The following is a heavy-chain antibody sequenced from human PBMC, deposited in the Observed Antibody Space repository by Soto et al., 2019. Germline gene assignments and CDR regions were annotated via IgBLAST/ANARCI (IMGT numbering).Heavy chain of an antibody. J-gene: IGHJ5*02. D-gene: IGHD2-15*01. CDR3: ARATLCSGGSCYRFDP. CDR1: GECIGSYF. V-gene: IGHV4-59*01. CDR2: IHYSGST. Sequence: ELLSLTCTVSGECIGSYFWGWIRQAPGKGLEWIAYIHYSGSTESNPSLKSRVTISVDTSKNQFSLNLSSVTAADTAMYYCARATLCSGGSCYRFDPWGQGTLVTGSS.